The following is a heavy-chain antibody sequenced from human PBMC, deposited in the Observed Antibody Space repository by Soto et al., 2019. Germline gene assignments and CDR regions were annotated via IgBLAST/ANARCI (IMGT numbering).Heavy chain of an antibody. J-gene: IGHJ3*02. V-gene: IGHV3-48*01. CDR3: ARDLLWAFDI. CDR2: ITSSSDIV. Sequence: HGGSLRLSCAASGFTFSSYSMNWVRQAPGKGLEWISYITSSSDIVQYADSVKGRFTISRDNAKSSLYLQMNSLRAEDTAVYYCARDLLWAFDIWGQGTMVTVSS. CDR1: GFTFSSYS.